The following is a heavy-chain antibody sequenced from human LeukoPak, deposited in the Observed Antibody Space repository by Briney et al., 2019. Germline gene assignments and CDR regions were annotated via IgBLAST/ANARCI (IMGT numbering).Heavy chain of an antibody. V-gene: IGHV1-8*01. CDR2: MNPNSGNT. D-gene: IGHD5-12*01. Sequence: ASVEVSCKASGYTFTNYDISWVRQATGQGLEWMGWMNPNSGNTGYAEKFQGRVTMTRDTSISTAYMELSSLRSDDTAVYYCARNSGLADCWGQGTLVTVSS. J-gene: IGHJ4*02. CDR1: GYTFTNYD. CDR3: ARNSGLADC.